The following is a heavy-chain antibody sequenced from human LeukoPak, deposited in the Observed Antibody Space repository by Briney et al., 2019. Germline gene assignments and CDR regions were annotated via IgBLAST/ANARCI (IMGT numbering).Heavy chain of an antibody. J-gene: IGHJ6*02. CDR1: GFTFSSYA. CDR3: ANFPNRLGSNYYYGMDV. Sequence: PGGSLRLSCAASGFTFSSYAMSWVRQAPGKGLEWVSAISGSGGSTYYADSVKGRFTISRDNSKNTLYLQMNSLRAEDTAVYYCANFPNRLGSNYYYGMDVWGQGTTVTVSS. V-gene: IGHV3-23*01. CDR2: ISGSGGST. D-gene: IGHD4-4*01.